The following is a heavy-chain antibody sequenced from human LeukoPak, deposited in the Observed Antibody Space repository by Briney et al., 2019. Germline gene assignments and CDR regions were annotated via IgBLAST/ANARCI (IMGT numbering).Heavy chain of an antibody. CDR1: GFSVSSNY. V-gene: IGHV3-66*02. CDR3: ARDKLGSGYSSDFDY. CDR2: IYTGGTT. D-gene: IGHD6-19*01. J-gene: IGHJ4*02. Sequence: GGSLRLSCAASGFSVSSNYMNWIRQAPGKGLEWVSAIYTGGTTYYADSVKGRFTISRDNSKNTLYLQMNSLRAEDTAVYYCARDKLGSGYSSDFDYWGQGTLVTVSS.